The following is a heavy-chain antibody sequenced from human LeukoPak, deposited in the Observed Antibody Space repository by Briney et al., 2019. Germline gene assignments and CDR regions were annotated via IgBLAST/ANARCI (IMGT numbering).Heavy chain of an antibody. D-gene: IGHD3-9*01. CDR1: GGSFSGYY. J-gene: IGHJ3*02. CDR3: ARGHLLRRYHVGINAFDI. CDR2: INHSGST. Sequence: SETLSLTCAVYGGSFSGYYWSWIRQPPGKGLEWIGEINHSGSTNYNPSLKSRVTISVDTSKNQFSLKLSSVTAADTAVYYCARGHLLRRYHVGINAFDIWGQGTMVAVSS. V-gene: IGHV4-34*01.